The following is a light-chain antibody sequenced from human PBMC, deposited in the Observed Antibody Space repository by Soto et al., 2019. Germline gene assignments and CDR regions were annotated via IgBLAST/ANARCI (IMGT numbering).Light chain of an antibody. CDR1: SSDVGAYNH. CDR3: CSYGSNSIMV. V-gene: IGLV2-14*01. Sequence: QSALTQPASVSASPGQSITISCTGTSSDVGAYNHVSWYQQYPGKAPKLMIYEVINRPSGVSNRFSGSKSGNTASLTISGLQAEDEADYYCCSYGSNSIMVFGGGTKLTVL. J-gene: IGLJ2*01. CDR2: EVI.